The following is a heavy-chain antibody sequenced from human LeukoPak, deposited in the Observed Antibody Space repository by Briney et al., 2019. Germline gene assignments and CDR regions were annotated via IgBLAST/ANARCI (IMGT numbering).Heavy chain of an antibody. V-gene: IGHV3-30-3*01. CDR2: ISYDGSNK. D-gene: IGHD2-15*01. CDR1: GFTFSSYA. CDR3: ARDMFGYCSGGRCHNMGYFDY. J-gene: IGHJ4*02. Sequence: PGGSLRLSCAASGFTFSSYAMHWVRQAPGKGLEWVAVISYDGSNKYYADSVKGRFTISRDNSKNTLYVQMNSLRAEDTAVYNCARDMFGYCSGGRCHNMGYFDYWGQGTLVTVSS.